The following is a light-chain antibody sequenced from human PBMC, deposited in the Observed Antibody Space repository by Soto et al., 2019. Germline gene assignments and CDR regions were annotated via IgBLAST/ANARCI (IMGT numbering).Light chain of an antibody. Sequence: DIQLTQSPSFLSASVGDRVTITCRASQGISNFLAWYQQKPGKAPKLLIFAASSLQSGVPSRFSGSGSGTEFTLTITSLQPQDFETHYCQQGNSFPFTFGRGTKVDIX. CDR2: AAS. J-gene: IGKJ3*01. CDR1: QGISNF. CDR3: QQGNSFPFT. V-gene: IGKV1-9*01.